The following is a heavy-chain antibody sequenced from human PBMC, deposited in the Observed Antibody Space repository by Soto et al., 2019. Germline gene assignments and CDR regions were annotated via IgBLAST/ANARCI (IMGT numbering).Heavy chain of an antibody. CDR3: AKDLLMVRGVISY. V-gene: IGHV3-23*01. Sequence: GGSLRFSCAASGFAFSSYAMSWVRQAPGKGLEWVSAISGSGGSTYYADSVKGRFTISRDNSKNTLYLQMNSLRAEDTAVYYCAKDLLMVRGVISYWGQGTLVTVSS. D-gene: IGHD3-10*01. CDR1: GFAFSSYA. CDR2: ISGSGGST. J-gene: IGHJ4*02.